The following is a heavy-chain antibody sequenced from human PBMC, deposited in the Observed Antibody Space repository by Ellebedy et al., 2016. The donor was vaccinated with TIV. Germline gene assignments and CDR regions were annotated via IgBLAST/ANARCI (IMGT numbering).Heavy chain of an antibody. D-gene: IGHD6-19*01. CDR1: GFSLTTGQVG. CDR3: AHRPKISGWWKFEA. Sequence: SGPTLVKPTQTLTLTCSFSGFSLTTGQVGMGWFRQPPGKALEWLAVIHGDDERHYSPSLGSRVTVTKDTSKNEVVLTITNMGLEDSATYYCAHRPKISGWWKFEAWGQGTLVTVSS. V-gene: IGHV2-5*02. CDR2: IHGDDER. J-gene: IGHJ4*02.